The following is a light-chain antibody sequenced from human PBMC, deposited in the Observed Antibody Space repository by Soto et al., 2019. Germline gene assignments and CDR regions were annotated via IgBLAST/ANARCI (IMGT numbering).Light chain of an antibody. J-gene: IGLJ1*01. Sequence: QSALSQPASVSGSPGQAITSSCSVSSSDVGAHNFVSWYQHHPGKAPKLMIYEVSNRPSGVSNRFSGSKSGNTASLTISGLQAEDEADYYCNSYTSSNTYVFGSGTKSPS. CDR1: SSDVGAHNF. CDR3: NSYTSSNTYV. CDR2: EVS. V-gene: IGLV2-14*01.